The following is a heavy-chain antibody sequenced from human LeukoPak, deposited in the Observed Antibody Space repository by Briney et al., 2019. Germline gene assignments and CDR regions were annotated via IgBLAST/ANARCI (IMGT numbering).Heavy chain of an antibody. CDR2: IYHSGST. V-gene: IGHV4-30-2*01. CDR1: GDSISGGAYY. CDR3: ARAPYFYDHSGYSFDY. D-gene: IGHD3-22*01. J-gene: IGHJ4*02. Sequence: PSQTLSLTCTVSGDSISGGAYYWSWIRQPPGKGLEWIAYIYHSGSTYYNPSLKSRVTISVDRSNNQFSLRLNSLTAADTAVYFCARAPYFYDHSGYSFDYWGQGTLVTVSS.